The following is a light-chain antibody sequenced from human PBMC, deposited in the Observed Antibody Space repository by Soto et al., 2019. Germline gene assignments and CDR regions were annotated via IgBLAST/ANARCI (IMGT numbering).Light chain of an antibody. V-gene: IGKV3-20*01. J-gene: IGKJ2*01. CDR1: QSVSSSL. Sequence: EIVLTQSPGTLSLSPGEGATLSCRASQSVSSSLLAWFQQKPGQAPRLLIHDVSSRATGIPDRFSGSGSGTDFTLSISRLEPDDFPVYYYHPYGSSPLTFGQGPKLQIK. CDR2: DVS. CDR3: HPYGSSPLT.